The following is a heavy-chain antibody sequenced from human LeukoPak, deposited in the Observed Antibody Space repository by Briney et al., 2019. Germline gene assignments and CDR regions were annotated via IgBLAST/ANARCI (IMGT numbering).Heavy chain of an antibody. Sequence: LAGGSLRLSCAASGFTFSSYAMTWVRQAPGKGLEWVATIRVDGSTEYPVDSMKGRFTISRDNAKNSLHLQMNSLRAEDTAVYYCATYSGPDKWDASDMWGQGTLVTVSS. V-gene: IGHV3-7*01. D-gene: IGHD1-26*01. CDR1: GFTFSSYA. CDR3: ATYSGPDKWDASDM. J-gene: IGHJ3*02. CDR2: IRVDGSTE.